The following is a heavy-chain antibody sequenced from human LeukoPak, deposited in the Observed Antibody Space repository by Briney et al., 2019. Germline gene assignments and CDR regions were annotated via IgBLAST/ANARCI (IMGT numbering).Heavy chain of an antibody. Sequence: KPSETLSLTCTVSGGSISDYYWSWIRQPPGKGLEWIGYVYYSGSTSYNPSLKSRVTISVDTSKNQFSLKLSSVTAADTALYYCASARLTRVTEFDYWGQGTLVTVSS. CDR3: ASARLTRVTEFDY. CDR2: VYYSGST. J-gene: IGHJ4*02. V-gene: IGHV4-59*01. CDR1: GGSISDYY. D-gene: IGHD4-17*01.